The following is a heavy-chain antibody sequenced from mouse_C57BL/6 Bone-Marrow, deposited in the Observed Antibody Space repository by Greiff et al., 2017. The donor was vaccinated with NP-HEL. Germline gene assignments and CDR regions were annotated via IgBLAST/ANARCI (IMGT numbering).Heavy chain of an antibody. D-gene: IGHD1-1*01. CDR1: GYTFTDYA. J-gene: IGHJ2*01. CDR2: IDPETGGT. Sequence: VKLMESGAELVRPGASVTLSCKASGYTFTDYAMHWVKQTPVHGLEWIGAIDPETGGTAYNQKFKGKAILTADKSSSTAYMELRSLTSEDSAVYYRAITTVVALPFDYWGQGTTLTVSS. CDR3: AITTVVALPFDY. V-gene: IGHV1-15*01.